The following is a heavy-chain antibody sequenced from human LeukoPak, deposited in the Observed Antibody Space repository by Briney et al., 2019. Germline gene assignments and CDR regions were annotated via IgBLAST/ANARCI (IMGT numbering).Heavy chain of an antibody. V-gene: IGHV3-48*02. D-gene: IGHD2-21*02. CDR2: ISSSSGPI. Sequence: PGGSLRLSCAACGFTFRSYTMNGVGQAPGGGLEGGSYISSSSGPIYYADSVEGRFTISRDNAKNSLYLQVNSLRDEDTAVYYCARGLAYCGGDCYRALDYWGQGILVTVSS. CDR1: GFTFRSYT. J-gene: IGHJ4*02. CDR3: ARGLAYCGGDCYRALDY.